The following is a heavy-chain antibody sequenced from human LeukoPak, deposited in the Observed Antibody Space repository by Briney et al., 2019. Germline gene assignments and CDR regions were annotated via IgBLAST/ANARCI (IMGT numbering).Heavy chain of an antibody. Sequence: SVKVSCKASGGTFSSYAISWVQQAPGQGLEWMGRIIPILGIANYAQKFQGRVTITADKSTSTAYMELSSLRSEDTAVYYCARVKPIAVAGTGAFDIWGQGTMVTVSS. J-gene: IGHJ3*02. CDR2: IIPILGIA. D-gene: IGHD6-19*01. CDR3: ARVKPIAVAGTGAFDI. V-gene: IGHV1-69*04. CDR1: GGTFSSYA.